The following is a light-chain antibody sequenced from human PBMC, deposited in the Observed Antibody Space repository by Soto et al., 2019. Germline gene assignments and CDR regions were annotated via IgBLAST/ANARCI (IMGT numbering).Light chain of an antibody. J-gene: IGKJ1*01. V-gene: IGKV3-20*01. CDR2: SAS. Sequence: EIVLTQSPGTLSLSPGERATRSCRASQSVSTNFLAWYQQKPGQAPRLLIYSASNRATGIPDRFSGSGSGTDFTLTISRLEPEDFAVYYCQQYSSSPRTFGQGTKVDIK. CDR1: QSVSTNF. CDR3: QQYSSSPRT.